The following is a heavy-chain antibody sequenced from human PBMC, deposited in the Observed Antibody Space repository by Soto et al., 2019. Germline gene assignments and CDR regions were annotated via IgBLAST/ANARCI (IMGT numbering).Heavy chain of an antibody. D-gene: IGHD5-18*01. V-gene: IGHV4-34*01. CDR1: GGSFSGYY. Sequence: SETLSLTRAVYGGSFSGYYWSWIRQPPGKGLEWIGEINHSGSTNYNPSLKSRVTISVDTSKNQFSLKLSSVTAADTAVYYCASGADTARDYYYYGMDVWGQGTTVTVSS. J-gene: IGHJ6*02. CDR3: ASGADTARDYYYYGMDV. CDR2: INHSGST.